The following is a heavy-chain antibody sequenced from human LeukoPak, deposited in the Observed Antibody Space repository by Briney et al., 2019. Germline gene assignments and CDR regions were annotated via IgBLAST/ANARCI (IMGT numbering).Heavy chain of an antibody. D-gene: IGHD6-13*01. J-gene: IGHJ6*02. CDR3: ARQMISAGKNYYGMDV. CDR2: IYTSGST. Sequence: PSETLSLTCTVSGGSISSYYWTWIRQPAGKGLEWVGRIYTSGSTNYNPSLKSRVTMSVDTSNNQFSLNLSSVPAADTAVYYCARQMISAGKNYYGMDVWGQGTTVTVSS. CDR1: GGSISSYY. V-gene: IGHV4-4*07.